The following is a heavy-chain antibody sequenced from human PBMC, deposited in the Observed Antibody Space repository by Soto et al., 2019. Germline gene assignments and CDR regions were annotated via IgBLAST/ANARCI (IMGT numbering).Heavy chain of an antibody. CDR2: ISGSGGST. CDR1: GFTFSSYA. Sequence: EVQLLESGGGLVQPGGSLRLSCAASGFTFSSYAMSWVRQAPGKGLEWVSAISGSGGSTYYADSVKGRFTISRDNSKNTLYLQMNSLRAEDMAVYYCARSLRGVMSWFGPWGQGTLVTVSS. D-gene: IGHD3-10*01. CDR3: ARSLRGVMSWFGP. J-gene: IGHJ5*02. V-gene: IGHV3-23*01.